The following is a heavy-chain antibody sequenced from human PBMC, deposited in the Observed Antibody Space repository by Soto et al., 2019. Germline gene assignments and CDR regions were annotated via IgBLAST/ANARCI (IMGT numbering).Heavy chain of an antibody. V-gene: IGHV3-23*01. J-gene: IGHJ4*02. CDR2: ISGSGGST. D-gene: IGHD2-15*01. CDR1: GCTFSSYA. CDR3: ATRAYVDELLRTDY. Sequence: EVQLLESGGGLVQPGGSLRLSCAASGCTFSSYAMSWVRQARGKGLEWVSAISGSGGSTYYADAVKGRFTISRDNSKNTLYLQMNSLRAEDTAVYYCATRAYVDELLRTDYWGQGTLVTVSS.